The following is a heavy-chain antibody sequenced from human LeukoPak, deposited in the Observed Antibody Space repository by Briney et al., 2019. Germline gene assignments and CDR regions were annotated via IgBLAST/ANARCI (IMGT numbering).Heavy chain of an antibody. V-gene: IGHV4-4*07. J-gene: IGHJ5*02. D-gene: IGHD6-19*01. CDR3: ARDHSSGWINWFDP. CDR2: IYTSGST. Sequence: PSETLSLTCTVSGGSISSYYRSWIRQPAGKGLEWIGRIYTSGSTNYNPSLKSRVTMSVDTSKNQFSLKLSSVTAADTAVYYCARDHSSGWINWFDPWGQGTLVTVSS. CDR1: GGSISSYY.